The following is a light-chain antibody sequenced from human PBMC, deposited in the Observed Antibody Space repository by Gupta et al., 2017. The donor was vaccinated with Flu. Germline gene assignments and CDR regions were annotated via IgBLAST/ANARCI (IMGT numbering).Light chain of an antibody. V-gene: IGKV2-30*01. CDR1: QRVISSDGSLY. J-gene: IGKJ3*01. Sequence: VMTHSPLSLPVTLGQPASISCRSSQRVISSDGSLYVHWFHQRPGQSPRRLIYRVSNRDSGVPDRFSGSGSGTDFTLKISRVEAEDVGVYYCMQGTHWPFTFGHGTKVEIK. CDR3: MQGTHWPFT. CDR2: RVS.